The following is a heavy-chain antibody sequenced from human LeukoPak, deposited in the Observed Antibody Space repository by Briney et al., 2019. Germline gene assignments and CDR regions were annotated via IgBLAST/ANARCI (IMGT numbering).Heavy chain of an antibody. CDR2: IYTSGST. CDR3: APGGDAELPDY. D-gene: IGHD1-26*01. CDR1: GGSIRSYY. J-gene: IGHJ4*02. Sequence: SETLALTCTVSGGSIRSYYWSWIRQPAGKGLDVTGLIYTSGSTNYNPSLKSRVTMSVDTSKNQLSLKLSSVPAADPAVYYCAPGGDAELPDYWGQGTLVTVSS. V-gene: IGHV4-4*07.